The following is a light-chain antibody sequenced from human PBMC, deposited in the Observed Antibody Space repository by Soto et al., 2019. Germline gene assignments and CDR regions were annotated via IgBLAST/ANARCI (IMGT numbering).Light chain of an antibody. V-gene: IGKV1-39*01. CDR1: RSISNY. CDR3: QQSYTSPPVT. Sequence: DIQMTQSPSSLSASVGDRVTIACRESRSISNYLNWYKQKPGEAPQLLIYHASNLQSGVPPRFSGSGSETDFTLTISSLQPEDFATYYCQQSYTSPPVTFGGGTKVEIK. CDR2: HAS. J-gene: IGKJ4*01.